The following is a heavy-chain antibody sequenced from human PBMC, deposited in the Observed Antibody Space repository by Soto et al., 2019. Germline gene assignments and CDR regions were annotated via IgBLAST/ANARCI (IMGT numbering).Heavy chain of an antibody. CDR2: INDSGIT. Sequence: QVQLQQWGAGLLKPSETLSLTCADYGGSFSGYYWSWIRQPPGKRLEWIGEINDSGITNYNPSLKRRVIIAAHTSKNQFALKLSSVTAAAAAVYYRALIPVRFSTFYHYMDVWGKGTTGTVS. CDR1: GGSFSGYY. D-gene: IGHD3-10*01. CDR3: ALIPVRFSTFYHYMDV. J-gene: IGHJ6*03. V-gene: IGHV4-34*01.